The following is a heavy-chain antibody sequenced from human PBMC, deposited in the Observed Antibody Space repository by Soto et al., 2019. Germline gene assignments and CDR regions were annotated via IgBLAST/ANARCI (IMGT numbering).Heavy chain of an antibody. CDR3: ARGGSGWHNWFDP. CDR2: IYYSGDT. D-gene: IGHD6-19*01. J-gene: IGHJ5*02. V-gene: IGHV4-59*01. Sequence: SETLSLTCTFSGYSISTYYWSWIRQPPGKGLEWIGYIYYSGDTKYNPSLKSRVTISVDTSKNQFSLRLTSLTAADTAVYYCARGGSGWHNWFDPWGQGTLVIVSS. CDR1: GYSISTYY.